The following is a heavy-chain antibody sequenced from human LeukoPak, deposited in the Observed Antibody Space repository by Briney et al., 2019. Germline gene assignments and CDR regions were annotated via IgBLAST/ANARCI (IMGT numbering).Heavy chain of an antibody. J-gene: IGHJ3*02. CDR2: ISGSGGST. V-gene: IGHV3-23*01. CDR1: GFTFSGYA. D-gene: IGHD6-19*01. Sequence: PGGSLRLSCAASGFTFSGYAMSWVRQAPGKGLEWVSAISGSGGSTYYADSVKGRFTISRDNSKNTLYLQMNSLRAEDTAVYYCAKDLGAVAGTRDYAFDIWGQGTMVTVSS. CDR3: AKDLGAVAGTRDYAFDI.